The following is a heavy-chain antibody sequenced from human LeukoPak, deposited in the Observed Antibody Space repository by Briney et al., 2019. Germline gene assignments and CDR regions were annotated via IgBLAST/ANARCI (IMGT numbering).Heavy chain of an antibody. CDR2: ISSSSSTI. CDR1: GFTFSSYS. CDR3: ARDQYCSGGSRYWSAAFDI. V-gene: IGHV3-48*01. J-gene: IGHJ3*02. Sequence: PGGSLRLSCAASGFTFSSYSMTWVRQAPGKGLEWVSYISSSSSTIYYADSVKGRFTISRDNAKNSLYLQMNSLRAEDTAVYYCARDQYCSGGSRYWSAAFDIWGQGTMVTVSS. D-gene: IGHD2-15*01.